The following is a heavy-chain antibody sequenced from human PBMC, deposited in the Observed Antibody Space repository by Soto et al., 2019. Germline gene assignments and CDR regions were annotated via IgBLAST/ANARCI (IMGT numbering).Heavy chain of an antibody. CDR3: ARLVSLIPPIDS. CDR1: GYTFTNYL. D-gene: IGHD3-16*01. CDR2: IFPRDFDD. V-gene: IGHV5-51*01. J-gene: IGHJ5*01. Sequence: GESLKISFQTSGYTFTNYLICWVRQMPVGGLEWLGLIFPRDFDDRYSPSFEGQVTISADRSTATAFLQWRSLEASDSALYFCARLVSLIPPIDSGGEGTQVTVSS.